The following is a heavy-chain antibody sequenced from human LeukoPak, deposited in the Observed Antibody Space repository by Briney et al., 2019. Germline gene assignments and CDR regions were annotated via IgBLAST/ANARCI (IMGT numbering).Heavy chain of an antibody. J-gene: IGHJ4*02. CDR1: GGSFSGYY. CDR3: ARVGYSSGYLFDY. CDR2: INHSGST. Sequence: SETLSLTCAVYGGSFSGYYWSWIRQPPGKGLECIGEINHSGSTNYNPSLKSRVTISVDTSKNQFSLKLSSVTAADTAVYYCARVGYSSGYLFDYWGQGTLLTVSS. D-gene: IGHD3-22*01. V-gene: IGHV4-34*01.